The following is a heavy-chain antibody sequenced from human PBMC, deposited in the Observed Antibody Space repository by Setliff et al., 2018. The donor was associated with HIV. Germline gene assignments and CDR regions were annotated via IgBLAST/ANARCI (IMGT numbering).Heavy chain of an antibody. D-gene: IGHD5-12*01. CDR3: ARSDGLDAPLAP. Sequence: VASVKVSCKASGGTFSRYAISWVRQAPGQGLEWMGWFNPDSGDSHYAQNFQDRVTMTRDTSINTAYLELSSLRSDDTAVYYCARSDGLDAPLAPWGQGTLVTVSS. J-gene: IGHJ4*02. V-gene: IGHV1-2*02. CDR2: FNPDSGDS. CDR1: GGTFSRYA.